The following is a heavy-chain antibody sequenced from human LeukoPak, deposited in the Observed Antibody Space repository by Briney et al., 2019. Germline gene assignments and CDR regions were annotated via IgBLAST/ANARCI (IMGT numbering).Heavy chain of an antibody. CDR1: GYSISSGYY. J-gene: IGHJ1*01. CDR2: IYYSGST. CDR3: ARGPPGRYFDWLSPRRYFQH. D-gene: IGHD3-9*01. Sequence: SETLSLTCTVSGYSISSGYYWGWIRQPPGKGLEWIGYIYYSGSTNYNPSLKSRVTISVDTSKNQFSLKLSSVTAADTAVYYCARGPPGRYFDWLSPRRYFQHWGQGTLVTVSS. V-gene: IGHV4-61*01.